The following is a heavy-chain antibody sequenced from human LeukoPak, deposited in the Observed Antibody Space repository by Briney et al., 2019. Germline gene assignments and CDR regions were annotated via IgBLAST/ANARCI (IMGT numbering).Heavy chain of an antibody. J-gene: IGHJ4*02. CDR2: ISSGGSHI. CDR3: ATLVESSGYYEGRTPLDY. D-gene: IGHD3-22*01. CDR1: GFSFIHYT. Sequence: GGSLRLSCAASGFSFIHYTMNWVRQAPGKGLEWVSSISSGGSHIYYANSVRGRFTISRDNAKNSLYLQMNSLKAGDTAVYYCATLVESSGYYEGRTPLDYWGQGNLVTVSS. V-gene: IGHV3-21*04.